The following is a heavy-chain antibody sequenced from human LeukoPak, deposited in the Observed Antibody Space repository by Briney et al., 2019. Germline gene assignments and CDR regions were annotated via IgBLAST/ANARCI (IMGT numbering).Heavy chain of an antibody. J-gene: IGHJ4*02. CDR2: IKSKTDGGTT. CDR3: QGGRF. Sequence: GGSLRLSCSASGFTFTNAWMSWVRQAPGKGLEWVGRIKSKTDGGTTDYAAPVKGRFSISRDDSKNTLYLQMNSLKSEDTAVYYLQGGRFWGQGTLVTVSS. CDR1: GFTFTNAW. D-gene: IGHD1-26*01. V-gene: IGHV3-15*01.